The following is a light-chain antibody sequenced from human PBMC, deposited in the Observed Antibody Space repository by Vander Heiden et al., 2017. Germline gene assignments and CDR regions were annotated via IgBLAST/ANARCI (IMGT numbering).Light chain of an antibody. CDR3: YSPDSSGNHRV. CDR1: ALPKKY. Sequence: SYELTQPPSASVSSGQPARITCSGDALPKKYAYWYQQKSGQAPVLVIYEDSKRPSGIPERFSGSSSGTMATLTISGAQVEDEADYYCYSPDSSGNHRVFGGGTKLTVL. J-gene: IGLJ2*01. CDR2: EDS. V-gene: IGLV3-10*01.